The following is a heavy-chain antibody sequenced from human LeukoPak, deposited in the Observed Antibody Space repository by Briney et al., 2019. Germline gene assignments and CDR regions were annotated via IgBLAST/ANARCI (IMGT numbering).Heavy chain of an antibody. V-gene: IGHV4-31*11. CDR2: IYYSGST. CDR1: GGSFSGYY. D-gene: IGHD4-11*01. J-gene: IGHJ4*02. Sequence: SEALSLTCAVYGGSFSGYYWSWIRQHPGRGLEWIGYIYYSGSTYYNPSLKSRVTISVDTSKNQFSLKLSSVTAADTAVYYCARRGQYYFDHWGQGTLVTVSS. CDR3: ARRGQYYFDH.